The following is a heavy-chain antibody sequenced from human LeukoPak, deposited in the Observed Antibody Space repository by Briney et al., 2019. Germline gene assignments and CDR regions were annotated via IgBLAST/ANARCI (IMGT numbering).Heavy chain of an antibody. CDR3: ASGGERGYSYGFDAFDI. CDR2: IYYSGST. Sequence: PSETLSLTCTVSGGSISSYYWSWIRQPPGKGLEWIGYIYYSGSTNYNPSLKSRVTISVDTSKNQFSLKLSSVTAADMAVYYCASGGERGYSYGFDAFDIWGQGTMVTVSS. CDR1: GGSISSYY. V-gene: IGHV4-59*01. J-gene: IGHJ3*02. D-gene: IGHD5-18*01.